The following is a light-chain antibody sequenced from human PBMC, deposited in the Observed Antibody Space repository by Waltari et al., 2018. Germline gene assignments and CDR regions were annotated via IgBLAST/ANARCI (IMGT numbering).Light chain of an antibody. CDR3: MQALQTPPT. CDR1: RSLLHSNGYNY. V-gene: IGKV2-28*01. CDR2: LAS. J-gene: IGKJ1*01. Sequence: DIVLTQSPLSLPVTPGEPASISCRSSRSLLHSNGYNYLGWYLQKPGQSPQLLIYLASSRASGVPDRFSGSGSDTDVTLKISRVEAEDVWVYYCMQALQTPPTFGQGTKVEIK.